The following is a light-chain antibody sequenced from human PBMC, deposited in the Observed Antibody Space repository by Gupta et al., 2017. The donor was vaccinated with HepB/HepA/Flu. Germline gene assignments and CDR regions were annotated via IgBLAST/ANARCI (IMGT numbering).Light chain of an antibody. J-gene: IGKJ4*01. CDR2: AAS. V-gene: IGKV1-39*01. Sequence: EIQMTQSPSSLSASVGDRVTITCRASQSISSYLNWYQQKPGKAPKLLIYAASSLQSGVPSRFSGSGSGTDFTLTISSLQPEDFATYYCQQSYSTLPAFGGGTKVEIK. CDR3: QQSYSTLPA. CDR1: QSISSY.